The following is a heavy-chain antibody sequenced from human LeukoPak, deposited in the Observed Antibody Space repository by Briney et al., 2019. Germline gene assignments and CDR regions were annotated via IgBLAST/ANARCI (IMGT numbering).Heavy chain of an antibody. CDR2: ISAYNGNT. CDR3: ARDLAYCGGGCYSSGDDAFDI. Sequence: ASVKVSRKASGYSFTRYAIMWVRQAPGQGLEWMGWISAYNGNTNYAQKLQGRVTMTTDTSTSTAYMELRSLRSDDTAVYYCARDLAYCGGGCYSSGDDAFDIWVQGTMVTVSS. CDR1: GYSFTRYA. D-gene: IGHD2-21*02. J-gene: IGHJ3*02. V-gene: IGHV1-18*01.